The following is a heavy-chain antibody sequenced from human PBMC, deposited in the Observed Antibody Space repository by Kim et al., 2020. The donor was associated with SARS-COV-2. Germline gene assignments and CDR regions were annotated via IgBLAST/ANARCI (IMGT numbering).Heavy chain of an antibody. J-gene: IGHJ6*02. CDR1: GGSISSYY. D-gene: IGHD3-16*01. CDR2: IYYSGST. CDR3: ARDDRGGGVYGMDV. Sequence: SETLSLTCTVSGGSISSYYWSWIRQPPGKGLEWIGYIYYSGSTNYNPSLKSRVTISVDTSKNQFSLKLSSVTAADTAVYYCARDDRGGGVYGMDVWGQGTTVTVSS. V-gene: IGHV4-59*01.